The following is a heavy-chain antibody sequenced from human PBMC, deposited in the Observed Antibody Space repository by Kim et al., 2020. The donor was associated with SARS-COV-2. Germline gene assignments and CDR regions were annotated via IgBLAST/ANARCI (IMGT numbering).Heavy chain of an antibody. D-gene: IGHD1-26*01. J-gene: IGHJ4*02. CDR3: ARDYTPGELFDY. Sequence: SETLSLTCTVSGGSISSSSYYWGWIRQPPGKGLEWIGSIYYSGSTYYNPSLKSRVTISVDTSKNQFSLKLSSVTAADTAVYYCARDYTPGELFDYWGQGTLVTVSS. CDR2: IYYSGST. V-gene: IGHV4-39*07. CDR1: GGSISSSSYY.